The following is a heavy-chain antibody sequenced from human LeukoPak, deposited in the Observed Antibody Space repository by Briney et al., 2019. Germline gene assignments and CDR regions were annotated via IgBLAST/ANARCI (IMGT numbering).Heavy chain of an antibody. CDR2: ISYDGSNK. V-gene: IGHV3-30-3*01. CDR3: ARDSHTRYYYDSSGYINDY. D-gene: IGHD3-22*01. Sequence: GGSLRLSCAASGFTFSSYAMHWVRQAPGKGLEWVAVISYDGSNKYYADSVKGRFTISRDNSKNTLYLQMNSLRAEDTAVYYCARDSHTRYYYDSSGYINDYWGQGTLVTVSS. J-gene: IGHJ4*02. CDR1: GFTFSSYA.